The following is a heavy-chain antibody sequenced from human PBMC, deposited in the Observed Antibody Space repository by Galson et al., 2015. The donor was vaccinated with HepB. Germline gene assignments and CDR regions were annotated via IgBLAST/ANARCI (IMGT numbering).Heavy chain of an antibody. J-gene: IGHJ5*02. V-gene: IGHV6-1*01. Sequence: CAISGDSVSSNSAAWNWIRQSPSRGLEWLGRTYYRSKWYNDYAVSVKSRITINPDTSKNQFSLQLNSVTPEDTAVYYCARVPTQLERSGLGFDPWGQGTLVTVSS. CDR3: ARVPTQLERSGLGFDP. CDR2: TYYRSKWYN. CDR1: GDSVSSNSAA. D-gene: IGHD1-1*01.